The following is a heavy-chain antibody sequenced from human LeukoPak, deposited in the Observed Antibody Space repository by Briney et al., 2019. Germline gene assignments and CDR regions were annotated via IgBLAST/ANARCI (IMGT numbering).Heavy chain of an antibody. CDR3: ASRYSSGWYLNWFDP. Sequence: PSETLSLTCTVSGGSISTYYWSWIRQPPGKGLEWIGYIYYTGSTSYNPSLKSRVTMSLDASKNQFSLKLSSVTAADTAVYYCASRYSSGWYLNWFDPWGQGTLVTVSS. D-gene: IGHD6-19*01. V-gene: IGHV4-59*12. J-gene: IGHJ5*02. CDR2: IYYTGST. CDR1: GGSISTYY.